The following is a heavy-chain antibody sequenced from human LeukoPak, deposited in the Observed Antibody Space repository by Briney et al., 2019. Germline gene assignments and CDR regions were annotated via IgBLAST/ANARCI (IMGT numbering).Heavy chain of an antibody. CDR2: ISSSSSTI. J-gene: IGHJ6*03. D-gene: IGHD3-16*01. Sequence: GSLRLSCAASGFTFSSYSMNWVRQAPGKGLEWVSYISSSSSTIYYADSVKGRFTISRDNAKNSLYLQMNSLRAEDTAVYYCARDGRFRRPYYMDVWGKGTTVTVSS. V-gene: IGHV3-48*04. CDR1: GFTFSSYS. CDR3: ARDGRFRRPYYMDV.